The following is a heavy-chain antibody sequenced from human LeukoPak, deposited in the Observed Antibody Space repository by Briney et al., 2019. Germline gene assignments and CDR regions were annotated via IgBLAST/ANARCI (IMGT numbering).Heavy chain of an antibody. CDR3: VIGWFGSPPTPRYYYYYYMDV. J-gene: IGHJ6*03. CDR2: INHSGST. D-gene: IGHD3-10*01. Sequence: SETLSLTCAVYGGSFSGYYWSWIRQPPGKGLEWIGEINHSGSTNYNPSLKGRVTISVDTSKNQFSLKLSSVTAADTAVYCCVIGWFGSPPTPRYYYYYYMDVWGKGTTVTISS. V-gene: IGHV4-34*01. CDR1: GGSFSGYY.